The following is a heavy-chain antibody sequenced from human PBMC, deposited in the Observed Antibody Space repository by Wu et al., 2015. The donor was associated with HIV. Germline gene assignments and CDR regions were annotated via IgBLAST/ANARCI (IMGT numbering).Heavy chain of an antibody. Sequence: QVQLVQSGAEVRSLGPSVKVSCKASGYTFTSYGISWVRQAPGQGLEWMGWISAYNGNTNYAQKLQGRVTMTTDTSTSTAYMELRSLRSDDTAVYYCARDRIRFAAARSDAFDIWGQGTMVTVSS. CDR3: ARDRIRFAAARSDAFDI. CDR1: GYTFTSYG. D-gene: IGHD6-6*01. J-gene: IGHJ3*02. V-gene: IGHV1-18*01. CDR2: ISAYNGNT.